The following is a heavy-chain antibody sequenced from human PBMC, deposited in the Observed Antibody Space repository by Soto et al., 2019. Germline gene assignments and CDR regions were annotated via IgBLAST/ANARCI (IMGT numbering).Heavy chain of an antibody. CDR3: ARDPRIDYGDYEEGYYYYGMDV. CDR2: IYYSGST. J-gene: IGHJ6*02. V-gene: IGHV4-59*01. D-gene: IGHD4-17*01. Sequence: SETLSLTCTFSGGSISSYYWSWIRQPPGKGLEWIGYIYYSGSTNYNPSLKSRVTISVDTSKNQFSLKLSSVTAADTAVYYCARDPRIDYGDYEEGYYYYGMDVWGQGTTVTVSS. CDR1: GGSISSYY.